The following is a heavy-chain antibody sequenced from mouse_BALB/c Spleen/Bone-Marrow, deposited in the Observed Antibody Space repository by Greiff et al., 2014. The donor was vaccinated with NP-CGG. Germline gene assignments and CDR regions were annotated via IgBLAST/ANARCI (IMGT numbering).Heavy chain of an antibody. CDR3: TPDGNYGWEY. J-gene: IGHJ4*01. CDR1: GFNIKDSY. CDR2: IDPENGDT. D-gene: IGHD2-1*01. Sequence: EVQLQQSGAELVRSGASVKLSCTGSGFNIKDSYMHWVKQRPGQGLEWIGWIDPENGDTEYAPKFQGKATMTADTSSNTAYLQLSSLTSEDAAVYYCTPDGNYGWEYWGQGTSVTVSS. V-gene: IGHV14-4*02.